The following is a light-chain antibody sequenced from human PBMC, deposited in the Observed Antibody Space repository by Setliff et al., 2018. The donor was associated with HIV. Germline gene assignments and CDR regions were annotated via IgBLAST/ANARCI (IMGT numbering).Light chain of an antibody. J-gene: IGKJ4*01. V-gene: IGKV1-39*01. CDR3: QQSQTNFALT. CDR2: AAF. Sequence: DIQLTQSPSSLSASVGDRVTITCRASQTIKSFLNWYHQRPGKAPRLLIYAAFSLYSGVPSRFSGSGSGSTFTLTINGLQPEDSGTYYCQQSQTNFALTVGGGTKVDSK. CDR1: QTIKSF.